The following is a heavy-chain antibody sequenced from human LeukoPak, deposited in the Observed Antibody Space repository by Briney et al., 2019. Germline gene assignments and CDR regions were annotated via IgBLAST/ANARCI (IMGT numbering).Heavy chain of an antibody. D-gene: IGHD4-17*01. J-gene: IGHJ4*02. CDR3: AKELTTERTPGVDS. CDR2: ISGSGDTT. Sequence: RTWGSLRLSCAASGFTFSSYSMSWVRQGPGTGLEWVSAISGSGDTTFYADSVKGRFTISRDNSKNTLFLQVNSLRVEDTAVYFCAKELTTERTPGVDSWGQGTLVTVSS. V-gene: IGHV3-23*01. CDR1: GFTFSSYS.